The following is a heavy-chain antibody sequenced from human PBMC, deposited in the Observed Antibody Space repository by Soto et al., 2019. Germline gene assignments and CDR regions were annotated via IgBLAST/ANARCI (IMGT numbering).Heavy chain of an antibody. CDR1: GYTFTSYG. Sequence: SVKVSCKASGYTFTSYGISWVRQAPGRGLEWMGWISAYNGNTNYAQKLQGRVTMTTDTSTSTAYMEMSSLRSEDTAVYYCARSQDSSGYWNNCFDPWGQGTLVTVSS. CDR3: ARSQDSSGYWNNCFDP. V-gene: IGHV1-18*04. CDR2: ISAYNGNT. D-gene: IGHD3-22*01. J-gene: IGHJ5*02.